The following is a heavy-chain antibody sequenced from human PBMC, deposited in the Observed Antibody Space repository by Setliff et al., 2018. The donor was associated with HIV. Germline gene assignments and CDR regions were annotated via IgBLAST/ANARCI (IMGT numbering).Heavy chain of an antibody. D-gene: IGHD6-13*01. V-gene: IGHV3-20*04. CDR3: AKTIAALDY. Sequence: PGGSLRFSCAASGFTFDDYGMTWVRQAPGKGLEWVSGINWNGGGTGYADSVKGRFTISRDNTKNSLYLQMNSLRAEDTAVYFCAKTIAALDYWGQGTLVTVSS. CDR2: INWNGGGT. J-gene: IGHJ4*02. CDR1: GFTFDDYG.